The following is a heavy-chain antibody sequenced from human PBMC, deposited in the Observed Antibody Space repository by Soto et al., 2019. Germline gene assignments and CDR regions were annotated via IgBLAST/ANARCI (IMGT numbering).Heavy chain of an antibody. CDR1: GGTFSSYA. CDR3: ARGGQGSRSFDL. V-gene: IGHV1-69*12. J-gene: IGHJ3*01. CDR2: IIPIFGTA. Sequence: QVQLVQSGAEVKKPGSSVKVSCKASGGTFSSYAISWVRQAPGQGLEWMGGIIPIFGTANYAQKFQGRVTITAGECTSTAYMELSSLRSEASAVYYCARGGQGSRSFDLWGQGTMVTVSS.